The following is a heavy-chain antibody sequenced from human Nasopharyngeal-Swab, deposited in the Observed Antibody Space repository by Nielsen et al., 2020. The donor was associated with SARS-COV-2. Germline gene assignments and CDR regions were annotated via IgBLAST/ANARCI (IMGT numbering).Heavy chain of an antibody. CDR1: GYTFTGYY. J-gene: IGHJ4*02. CDR3: AESYSTPREGFVG. Sequence: ASVQVSCKASGYTFTGYYMLWVRQAPGQGLEWMGWINPNSGGTNYAQKFQGRVTMTRDTSISTAYMELSRLRSDDTAVYYCAESYSTPREGFVGWGQGTLVTVSS. V-gene: IGHV1-2*02. D-gene: IGHD6-13*01. CDR2: INPNSGGT.